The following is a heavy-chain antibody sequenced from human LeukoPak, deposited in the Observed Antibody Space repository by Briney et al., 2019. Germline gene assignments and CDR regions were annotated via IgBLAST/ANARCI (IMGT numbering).Heavy chain of an antibody. V-gene: IGHV4-59*01. J-gene: IGHJ4*02. CDR2: IYYSGST. D-gene: IGHD6-13*01. Sequence: SETLSLTCTVSGGSISSYYWSWIRQPPGKGLEWIGHIYYSGSTNYNPSLKSRVTISVDTSKNQFSLKLSSVTAADTAVYYCARTASSSGYSSSWLYYFDYWGQGTLVTVSS. CDR3: ARTASSSGYSSSWLYYFDY. CDR1: GGSISSYY.